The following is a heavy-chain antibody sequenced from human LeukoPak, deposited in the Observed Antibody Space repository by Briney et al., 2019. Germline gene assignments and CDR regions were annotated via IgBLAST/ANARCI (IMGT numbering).Heavy chain of an antibody. CDR3: ARVVVVVPAAEDYFDY. D-gene: IGHD2-2*01. V-gene: IGHV1-8*02. J-gene: IGHJ4*02. Sequence: ASVKVSCKASGYTFTGYYMHWVRQAPGQGLEWMGWMNPNSGNTGYAQKFQGRVTMTRNTSISTAYMELSSLRSEDTAVYYCARVVVVVPAAEDYFDYWGQGTLVTVSS. CDR2: MNPNSGNT. CDR1: GYTFTGYY.